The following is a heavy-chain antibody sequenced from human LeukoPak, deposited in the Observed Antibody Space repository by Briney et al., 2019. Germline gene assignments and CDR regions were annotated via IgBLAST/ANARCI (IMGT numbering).Heavy chain of an antibody. CDR3: ASIIVAAAGRGYYYYGMDV. J-gene: IGHJ6*02. CDR2: IYPGDSDT. CDR1: GYSFASFW. V-gene: IGHV5-51*07. D-gene: IGHD6-13*01. Sequence: GESLKISCKGSGYSFASFWIGWVHQMPGKGLEWMGIIYPGDSDTRYSPSFQGQVTISADKSISTTYVQWSSLKASDTAIYYCASIIVAAAGRGYYYYGMDVWGQGTTVTVSS.